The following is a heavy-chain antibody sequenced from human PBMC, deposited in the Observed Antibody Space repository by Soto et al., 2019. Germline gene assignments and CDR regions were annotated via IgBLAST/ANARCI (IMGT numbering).Heavy chain of an antibody. CDR1: GFTFSGYA. J-gene: IGHJ4*02. D-gene: IGHD3-9*01. CDR3: AKVPTATYYDILTGYSIDY. Sequence: PGGTLRLSCAASGFTFSGYAMSWVRQAPGKGLEWVSAISGSGGSTYYADSVKGRFTISRDNSKNTLYLQMNSLRAEDTAVYYCAKVPTATYYDILTGYSIDYWGQGTLVTVSS. CDR2: ISGSGGST. V-gene: IGHV3-23*01.